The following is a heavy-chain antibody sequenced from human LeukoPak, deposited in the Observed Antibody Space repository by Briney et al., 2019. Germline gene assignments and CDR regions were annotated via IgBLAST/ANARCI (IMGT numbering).Heavy chain of an antibody. CDR2: FKSKTDGGTT. CDR1: GFTFSNAW. CDR3: VRHELGSVSTLDY. Sequence: GGSLRLSCAASGFTFSNAWMSWVRQAPGKGLEWVGRFKSKTDGGTTDYAAPVKGRFTISRDDSKNTLYLQMNSLKTEDTAVYYCVRHELGSVSTLDYWGQGTPVTVSS. V-gene: IGHV3-15*01. J-gene: IGHJ4*02. D-gene: IGHD4-11*01.